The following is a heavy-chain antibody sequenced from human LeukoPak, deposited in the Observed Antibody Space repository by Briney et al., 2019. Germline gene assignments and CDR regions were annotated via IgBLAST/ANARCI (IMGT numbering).Heavy chain of an antibody. CDR3: APRGLNWFDP. D-gene: IGHD3-16*01. CDR1: GGSFSGYY. V-gene: IGHV4-34*01. CDR2: INHSGST. J-gene: IGHJ5*02. Sequence: KPSETLSLTCAVYGGSFSGYYWSWIRQPPGKGLEWIGEINHSGSTNYNPSLKSRVTISVDTSKNQFSLKLSSVTAADTAVYYCAPRGLNWFDPWGQGTLVTVSS.